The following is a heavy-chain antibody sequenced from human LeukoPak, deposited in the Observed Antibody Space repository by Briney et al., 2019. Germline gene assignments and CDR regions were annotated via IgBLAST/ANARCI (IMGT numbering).Heavy chain of an antibody. V-gene: IGHV1-69*04. CDR2: IIPILGIA. Sequence: ASVKVSCKASGGTFSSYAISWVRQAPGQGLEWMGRIIPILGIANYAQKFQGRVTITADKSTSTAYMELSSPRSEDTAVYYCATSGPSYGGNSDADYWGQGTLVTVSS. CDR3: ATSGPSYGGNSDADY. CDR1: GGTFSSYA. J-gene: IGHJ4*02. D-gene: IGHD4-23*01.